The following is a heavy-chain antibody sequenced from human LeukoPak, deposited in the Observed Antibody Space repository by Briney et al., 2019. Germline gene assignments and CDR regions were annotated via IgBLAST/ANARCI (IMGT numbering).Heavy chain of an antibody. J-gene: IGHJ4*02. CDR2: ISYSGST. CDR1: GASVSSGTYF. CDR3: ASRPEGTTIFFPYFDY. D-gene: IGHD3-3*01. Sequence: SETLSLTCTVSGASVSSGTYFWAWIRQHPGKGLEWIGYISYSGSTYYNPSLKSRLTISIDTSKNQVSLNLSSVTAADTAVYYCASRPEGTTIFFPYFDYWGQGTLVTISS. V-gene: IGHV4-31*03.